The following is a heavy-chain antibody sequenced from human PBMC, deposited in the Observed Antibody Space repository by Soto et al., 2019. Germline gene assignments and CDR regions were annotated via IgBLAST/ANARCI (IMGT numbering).Heavy chain of an antibody. D-gene: IGHD1-1*01. CDR3: ARGKDGRRAGTYYFDMDV. CDR1: GFSFRDYW. J-gene: IGHJ6*03. V-gene: IGHV3-7*01. CDR2: IKQDGSEK. Sequence: EEHLVESGGGLVQPGGSLRLSCAASGFSFRDYWMTWVRQAPGKGLDWVANIKQDGSEKYYLDSLKGRFTISRDNAKNSVYLLMNSLRAEDTAVYYCARGKDGRRAGTYYFDMDVWGKGTTVTVSS.